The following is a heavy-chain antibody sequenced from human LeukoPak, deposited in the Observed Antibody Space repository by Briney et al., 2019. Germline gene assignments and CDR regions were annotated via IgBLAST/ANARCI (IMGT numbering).Heavy chain of an antibody. D-gene: IGHD6-19*01. CDR2: ISSSGSTI. V-gene: IGHV3-11*04. CDR1: GFTFSDYY. CDR3: ARRYSSGWYPNYYMDV. J-gene: IGHJ6*03. Sequence: GGSLRLSCAASGFTFSDYYMSRIRQAPGKGLEWVSYISSSGSTIYYADSVKGRFTISRDNAKNSLYLQMNSLRAEDTAVYYCARRYSSGWYPNYYMDVWGKGTTVTVSS.